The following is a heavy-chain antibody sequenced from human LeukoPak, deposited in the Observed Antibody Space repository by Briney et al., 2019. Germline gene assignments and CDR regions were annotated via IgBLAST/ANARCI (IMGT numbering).Heavy chain of an antibody. Sequence: SVKVSCKASGGTFSSYAISWVRQAPGQGLEWMGRIIPILGIANYAQKFQGRVTITADKSTSTAYMELSSLRSEDTAVYYCARVPSTYYYDSSAPYWGQGTLVTVSS. V-gene: IGHV1-69*04. CDR2: IIPILGIA. D-gene: IGHD3-22*01. J-gene: IGHJ4*02. CDR1: GGTFSSYA. CDR3: ARVPSTYYYDSSAPY.